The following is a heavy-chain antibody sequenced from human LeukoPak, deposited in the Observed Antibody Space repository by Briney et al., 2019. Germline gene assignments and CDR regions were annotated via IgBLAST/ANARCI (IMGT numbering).Heavy chain of an antibody. CDR2: IYTSGTP. Sequence: PSQTLSLTCTVSGGSISSGSYYWNWIRQPAGKGLEWIGRIYTSGTPNYNPSLKSRGTISLDTSNNQFSLKLTSVTAADTAVYYCARDPIYSGSYSGAFDIWGLGTMVTVSS. J-gene: IGHJ3*02. CDR3: ARDPIYSGSYSGAFDI. V-gene: IGHV4-61*02. CDR1: GGSISSGSYY. D-gene: IGHD1-26*01.